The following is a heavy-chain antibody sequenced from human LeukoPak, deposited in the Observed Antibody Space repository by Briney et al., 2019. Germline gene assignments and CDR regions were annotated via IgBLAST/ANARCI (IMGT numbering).Heavy chain of an antibody. D-gene: IGHD3-22*01. J-gene: IGHJ4*02. Sequence: PSEILSLTCTVSGGSISSYYWGWIRQPPGKGLEWIGSIYYRGSTNDNPSLKSRVTISVDTSKNQFSLKLTSVTAADTAVYYCARRGHYYDTSGYYYFDYWGQGTLVTVSS. V-gene: IGHV4-39*01. CDR2: IYYRGST. CDR1: GGSISSYY. CDR3: ARRGHYYDTSGYYYFDY.